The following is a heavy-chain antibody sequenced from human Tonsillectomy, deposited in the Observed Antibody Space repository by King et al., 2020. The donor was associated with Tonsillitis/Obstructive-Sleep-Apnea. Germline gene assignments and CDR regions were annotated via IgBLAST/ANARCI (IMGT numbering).Heavy chain of an antibody. CDR2: IKSKTDGGTT. D-gene: IGHD2-21*01. Sequence: VQLVESGGGLVKPGGSLRLSCVASGFTFSSDWMSWVRQAPGKGLEWVGSIKSKTDGGTTDYAVPVKDRFTISRDDSKNKLYLQMNSLKTEDTAVFYCTAGVGITTTHYFYYCGPGILVTVSS. CDR3: TAGVGITTTHYFYY. V-gene: IGHV3-15*01. J-gene: IGHJ4*02. CDR1: GFTFSSDW.